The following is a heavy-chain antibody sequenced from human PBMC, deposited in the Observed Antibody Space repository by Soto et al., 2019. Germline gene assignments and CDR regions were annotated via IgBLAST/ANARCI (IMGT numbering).Heavy chain of an antibody. CDR1: GGSIKNTGAN. V-gene: IGHV4-39*01. CDR3: ATHTSGSRNGPHT. CDR2: VYYTGTT. D-gene: IGHD1-26*01. J-gene: IGHJ5*02. Sequence: QLQLQESGPGLVKPSETLSLTCTVSGGSIKNTGANLGWVRQPPGKGLEWIGSVYYTGTTYYNPSLQSRVTISIDTSKNQYSLSVNSVAAAATAVYYCATHTSGSRNGPHTWGQGTLVTVSS.